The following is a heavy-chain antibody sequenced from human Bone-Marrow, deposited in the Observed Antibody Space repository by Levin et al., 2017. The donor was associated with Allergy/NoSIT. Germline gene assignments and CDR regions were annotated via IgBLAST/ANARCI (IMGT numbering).Heavy chain of an antibody. CDR2: IWYDGSNK. CDR1: GFTFSSYG. V-gene: IGHV3-33*01. CDR3: ARDGSYLDAFDI. J-gene: IGHJ3*02. Sequence: GGSLRLSCAASGFTFSSYGMHWVRQAPGKGLEWVAVIWYDGSNKYYADSVKGRFTISRDNSKNTLYLQMNSLRAEDTAVYYCARDGSYLDAFDIWGQGTMVTVSS. D-gene: IGHD2-2*03.